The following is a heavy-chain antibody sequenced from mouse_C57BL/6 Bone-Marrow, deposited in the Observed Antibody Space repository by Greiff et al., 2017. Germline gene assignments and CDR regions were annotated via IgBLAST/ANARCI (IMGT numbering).Heavy chain of an antibody. V-gene: IGHV5-4*01. J-gene: IGHJ1*03. Sequence: EVQGVESGGGLVKPGGSLKLSCAASGFTFSSYAMSWVRQTPEKRLEWVATISDGGSYTYYPDNVKGRFTISRDNAKNNLYLQMSHLKSEDTAMYYCARIRGGYFDVWGTGTTLTVSS. CDR1: GFTFSSYA. CDR3: ARIRGGYFDV. CDR2: ISDGGSYT.